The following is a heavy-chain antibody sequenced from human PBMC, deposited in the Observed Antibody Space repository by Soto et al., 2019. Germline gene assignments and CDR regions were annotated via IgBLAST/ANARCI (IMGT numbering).Heavy chain of an antibody. CDR3: ARLADCSNNICSYGMDV. CDR1: GGTFSNSG. CDR2: IIPIFDTT. D-gene: IGHD4-4*01. V-gene: IGHV1-69*01. J-gene: IGHJ6*02. Sequence: QLHLVQSGAEVKKPGSSLKVSCKASGGTFSNSGISWVRQAPGQGLEWMGGIIPIFDTTNYAQKLQGRITIIADESTNTVYMELSNLRSADTGVYYCARLADCSNNICSYGMDVWGQGTTVTVSS.